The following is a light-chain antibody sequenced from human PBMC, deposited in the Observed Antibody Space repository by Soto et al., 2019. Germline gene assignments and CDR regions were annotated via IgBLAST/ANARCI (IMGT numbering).Light chain of an antibody. CDR3: QQYAFSPIT. CDR1: QSVSSNY. Sequence: EVVLTQSPGTLCLSPGERATLSCRASQSVSSNYLAWFQQKPGQAPRLLIYDASSRATGIPDRFSGSGSGTDFTLTISRLEPEDFAVYYCQQYAFSPITFGPGTKVDIK. CDR2: DAS. V-gene: IGKV3-20*01. J-gene: IGKJ3*01.